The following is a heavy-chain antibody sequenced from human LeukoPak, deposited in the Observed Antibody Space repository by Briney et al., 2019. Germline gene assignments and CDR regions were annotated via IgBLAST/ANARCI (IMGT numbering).Heavy chain of an antibody. D-gene: IGHD2-8*02. CDR3: ARGRGYCTGVSCDIDY. CDR2: IISRGDTT. Sequence: GGSLRLSCAASGFTFNTYSMNWVRQAPGKGLEWVSNIISRGDTTHYAASVKGRFTISRDNAKDSVFLHLNSLRGDDTAVYYCARGRGYCTGVSCDIDYWGQGTLVTVSS. J-gene: IGHJ4*02. CDR1: GFTFNTYS. V-gene: IGHV3-48*04.